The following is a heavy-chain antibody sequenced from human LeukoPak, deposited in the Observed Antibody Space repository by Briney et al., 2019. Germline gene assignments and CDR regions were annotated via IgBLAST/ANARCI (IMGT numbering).Heavy chain of an antibody. CDR1: GFTFSSYA. V-gene: IGHV3-30*04. Sequence: GGSLRLSCAASGFTFSSYAMHWVRQAPGKGLEWVAVISYDGSNKYYADSVKGRLTISRDNSKNTLYLQMNSLRAEDTAVYYCARELSGVFDYWGQGTLVTVSS. CDR3: ARELSGVFDY. J-gene: IGHJ4*02. D-gene: IGHD3-10*01. CDR2: ISYDGSNK.